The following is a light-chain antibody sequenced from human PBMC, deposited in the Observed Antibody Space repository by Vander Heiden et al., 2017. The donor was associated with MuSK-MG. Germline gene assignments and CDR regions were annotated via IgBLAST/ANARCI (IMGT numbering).Light chain of an antibody. CDR2: GAS. Sequence: DIQWTQSPSFLSASVGDRVTITCRASQDISVYLAWYQQKAGKAPKLLIYGASTLHGGVPLRFSGSGSGTEFTLTISSLQPEDFATYYYQQLNTYPFGGGTKVEIK. CDR3: QQLNTYP. J-gene: IGKJ4*01. CDR1: QDISVY. V-gene: IGKV1-9*01.